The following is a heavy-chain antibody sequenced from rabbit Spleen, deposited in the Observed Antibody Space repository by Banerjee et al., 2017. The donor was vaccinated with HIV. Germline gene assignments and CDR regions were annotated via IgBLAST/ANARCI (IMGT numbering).Heavy chain of an antibody. CDR3: ASDTSSSFSSYGMNL. Sequence: QSLEESGGDLVKPGASLTLTCIASGVSFSGNYYMCWVRQAPGKGLEWIACIDLGSSGFSYFACWAKGRFTISKTSSTTVPLLMTILTAADTASYFCASDTSSSFSSYGMNLWGPGTLVTVS. CDR2: IDLGSSGFS. J-gene: IGHJ6*01. V-gene: IGHV1S40*01. D-gene: IGHD1-1*01. CDR1: GVSFSGNYY.